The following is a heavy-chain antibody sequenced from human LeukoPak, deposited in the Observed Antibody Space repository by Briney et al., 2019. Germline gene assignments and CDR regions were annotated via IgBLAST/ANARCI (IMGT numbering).Heavy chain of an antibody. V-gene: IGHV3-30*03. CDR3: SRGYSSSWLGYFDY. Sequence: GGALRLSCVASGFTFSSYGIHWVRQAPAKGLEWVAVVSSDGSSKYNADSVKGRFTISRDTSKNTVYLQMNSLGAEDTAFYYCSRGYSSSWLGYFDYWGQGTLVTVSS. CDR2: VSSDGSSK. D-gene: IGHD6-13*01. CDR1: GFTFSSYG. J-gene: IGHJ4*02.